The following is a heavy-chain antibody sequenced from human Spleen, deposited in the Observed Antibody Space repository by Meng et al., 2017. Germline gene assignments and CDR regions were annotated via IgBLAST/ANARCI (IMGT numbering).Heavy chain of an antibody. V-gene: IGHV4-39*01. CDR1: GCSVSSSSFY. J-gene: IGHJ5*02. CDR2: IDYSTYV. CDR3: VRSSGWVRTGFDP. Sequence: QLQGQESGPGLVKPSETLSLTCSVSGCSVSSSSFYWVWIRQPPGMTLEWIGSIDYSTYVHYNASLKSRVTVSIDTSKSQFSLKLTSVTAADTAVYYCVRSSGWVRTGFDPWGQGTLVTVSS. D-gene: IGHD6-19*01.